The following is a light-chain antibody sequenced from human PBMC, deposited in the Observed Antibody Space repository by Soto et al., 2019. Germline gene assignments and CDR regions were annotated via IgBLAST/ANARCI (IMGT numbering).Light chain of an antibody. CDR2: LGS. CDR1: QSLLYTNGYNY. CDR3: MQYRTKLT. J-gene: IGKJ3*01. Sequence: DIVMTQSPLSLPVTPGEPASISCRSSQSLLYTNGYNYLDWYLQKPGQSPQLLIYLGSYRASGVPDRFSGSGSGTDFTLTSSSVEAEDVDVYYCMQYRTKLTFGPGTRVEVK. V-gene: IGKV2-28*01.